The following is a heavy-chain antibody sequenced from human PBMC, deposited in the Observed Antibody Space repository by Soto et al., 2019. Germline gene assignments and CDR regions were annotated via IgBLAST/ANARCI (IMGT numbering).Heavy chain of an antibody. CDR3: ARGSMVIPPDYYYGMDV. V-gene: IGHV3-53*01. J-gene: IGHJ6*02. CDR1: GFTVSSNY. D-gene: IGHD3-16*01. Sequence: EVQLVESGGGLMQPGGSLRLSCAASGFTVSSNYMSWVRQAPGKGLEWVSVIYSGGTTYYADSVRGRFTISRDDSKNTLYLQMNRLRGEDTSVYYCARGSMVIPPDYYYGMDVWGQGTTVTVSS. CDR2: IYSGGTT.